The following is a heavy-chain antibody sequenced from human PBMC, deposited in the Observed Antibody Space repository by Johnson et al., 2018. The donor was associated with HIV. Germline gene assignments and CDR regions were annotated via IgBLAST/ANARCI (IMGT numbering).Heavy chain of an antibody. CDR3: ARRYCSSPSCYKGRAFDI. Sequence: VQLVESGGGLVQPGGSLRLSCAASGFTVSSNYMSWVRQAPGKGLEWVSVIYSGGSTYYADSVKGRFTISRDNSKNTLYLQMNSLRAEDTAVYYCARRYCSSPSCYKGRAFDIWGQGTMVTVSS. D-gene: IGHD2-2*02. CDR2: IYSGGST. V-gene: IGHV3-66*01. J-gene: IGHJ3*02. CDR1: GFTVSSNY.